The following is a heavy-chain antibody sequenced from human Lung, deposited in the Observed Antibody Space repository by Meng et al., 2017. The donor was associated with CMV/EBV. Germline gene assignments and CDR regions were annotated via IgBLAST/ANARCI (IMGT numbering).Heavy chain of an antibody. V-gene: IGHV1-46*01. CDR1: GYTFTSYY. Sequence: SVXVSXKASGYTFTSYYMHWLRQAPGQGLEWMGVINPSGGSTSYVQKFQGRVTMTRDTSTTTVYMELSSLRSEDTAVYYCARLDCSSTSCYTAVYFQHWXHSTLVTVSS. CDR2: INPSGGST. J-gene: IGHJ1*01. CDR3: ARLDCSSTSCYTAVYFQH. D-gene: IGHD2-2*02.